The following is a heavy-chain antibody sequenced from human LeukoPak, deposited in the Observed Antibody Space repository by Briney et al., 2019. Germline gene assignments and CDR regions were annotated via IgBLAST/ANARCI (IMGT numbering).Heavy chain of an antibody. CDR3: ARHPRHSSGRNFDY. J-gene: IGHJ4*02. CDR2: IRYSGSP. Sequence: PSETLSLTCIVSGGSISSSGYDWGWIRQPPEKGLEWIGSIRYSGSPYYNPSFKSRVTISVDTPKNQVSLKLNSVTAADTAVYYCARHPRHSSGRNFDYWGQGTLVTVSS. CDR1: GGSISSSGYD. D-gene: IGHD6-19*01. V-gene: IGHV4-39*01.